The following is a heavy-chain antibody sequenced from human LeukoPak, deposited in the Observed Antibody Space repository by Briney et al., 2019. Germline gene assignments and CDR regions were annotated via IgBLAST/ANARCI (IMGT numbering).Heavy chain of an antibody. V-gene: IGHV4-31*03. J-gene: IGHJ5*02. CDR3: ARDQGGRGWLDH. CDR2: IYYSGST. CDR1: GDSIRSGGYY. Sequence: SQTLSLTYTVSGDSIRSGGYYWSWIRQHPGKGLEWIGYIYYSGSTYYNPSLKSRLTISVDTSKNQFSLKLSSVTAADTAVYYCARDQGGRGWLDHWGQGTLVTVSS.